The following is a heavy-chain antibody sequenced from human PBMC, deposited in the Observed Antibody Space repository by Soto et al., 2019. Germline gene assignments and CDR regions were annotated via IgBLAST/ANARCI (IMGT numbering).Heavy chain of an antibody. CDR2: MNPNSGNT. CDR1: GYTFTSYD. D-gene: IGHD2-15*01. J-gene: IGHJ4*02. V-gene: IGHV1-8*01. CDR3: ARARRYCSGGSCYFRFDY. Sequence: ASVKVSCKASGYTFTSYDINWVRQATGQGLEWMGWMNPNSGNTGYAQKFQGRVTMTRSTSISTAYMELSSLRSEDTAVYYCARARRYCSGGSCYFRFDYWGQGTPVTVSS.